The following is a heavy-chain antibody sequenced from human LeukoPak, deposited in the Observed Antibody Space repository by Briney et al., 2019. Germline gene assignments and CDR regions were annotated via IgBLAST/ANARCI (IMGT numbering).Heavy chain of an antibody. D-gene: IGHD2-2*01. Sequence: SVKVSCKASGGTFSSYAISWVRQAPGQGLEWMGRIIPILGIANYAQKFQGRVTITADKSTSTAYMELSSLRSEDTAVYYCARDPGAYCSSTSCYAYYYYGMDVWGQGTTVTVSS. CDR3: ARDPGAYCSSTSCYAYYYYGMDV. CDR1: GGTFSSYA. J-gene: IGHJ6*02. V-gene: IGHV1-69*04. CDR2: IIPILGIA.